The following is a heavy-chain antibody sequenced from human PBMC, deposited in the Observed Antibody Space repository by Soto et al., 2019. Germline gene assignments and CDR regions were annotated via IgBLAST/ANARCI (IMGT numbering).Heavy chain of an antibody. V-gene: IGHV1-69*02. CDR3: ARVGIAVAGTGGWFDP. CDR1: GGTFSSYT. J-gene: IGHJ5*02. CDR2: IIPILGIA. D-gene: IGHD6-19*01. Sequence: QVQLVQSGAEVQKPGSSVKVSCKASGGTFSSYTISWVRQAPGQGLEWLGRIIPILGIANYAQKFQGRVTITADKSTSSAYMERSSFRSEDTGVYYCARVGIAVAGTGGWFDPWGQGTLVTVSS.